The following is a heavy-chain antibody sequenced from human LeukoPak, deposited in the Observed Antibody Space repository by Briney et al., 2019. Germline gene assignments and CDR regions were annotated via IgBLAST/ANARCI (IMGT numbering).Heavy chain of an antibody. CDR1: GYTFTSYG. D-gene: IGHD2-15*01. Sequence: APVKVSCKASGYTFTSYGISWVRQAPGQGLEWMGWISAYNGNTNYAQKLQGRVTMTTDTSTSTAYMELRSLRSDDTAVYYCARRYCSGGSCYSLSWFDPWGQGTLVTVSS. CDR2: ISAYNGNT. V-gene: IGHV1-18*01. CDR3: ARRYCSGGSCYSLSWFDP. J-gene: IGHJ5*02.